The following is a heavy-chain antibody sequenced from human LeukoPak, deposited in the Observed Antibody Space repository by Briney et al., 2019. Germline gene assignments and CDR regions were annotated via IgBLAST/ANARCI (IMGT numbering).Heavy chain of an antibody. CDR2: ISASGVMT. V-gene: IGHV3-23*01. J-gene: IGHJ4*02. Sequence: GGSLRLSCAASGFTFNNYAMTWVRQAPGKGLEWVSSISASGVMTYYADSVKGRFTISRDNAKNSLYLQMNSLRAEDTAVYYCARDMQWFGELGFDYWGQGTLVTVSS. CDR1: GFTFNNYA. D-gene: IGHD3-10*01. CDR3: ARDMQWFGELGFDY.